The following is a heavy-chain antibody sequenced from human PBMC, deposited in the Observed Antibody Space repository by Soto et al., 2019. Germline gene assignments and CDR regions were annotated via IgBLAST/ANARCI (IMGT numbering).Heavy chain of an antibody. Sequence: EVQLLESGGGLVQPGGSLRLSCAASGFTFSSYAMSWVRQAPGKGLEWVSAISGSGGSIYYADSVKGRFTISRDNSKNTLYLQMNSLRAEDTAVYYCAKDDFWSGYPTPLDYWGQGTLVTVSS. CDR1: GFTFSSYA. J-gene: IGHJ4*02. D-gene: IGHD3-3*01. CDR3: AKDDFWSGYPTPLDY. V-gene: IGHV3-23*01. CDR2: ISGSGGSI.